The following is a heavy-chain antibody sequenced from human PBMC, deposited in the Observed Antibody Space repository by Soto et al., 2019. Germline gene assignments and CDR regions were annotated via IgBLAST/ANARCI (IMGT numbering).Heavy chain of an antibody. D-gene: IGHD5-12*01. CDR3: ARVRRYSGYEVMVPLDY. V-gene: IGHV5-51*01. CDR2: IYPGDSDT. CDR1: GYSFTSYW. Sequence: GESLKISCKGSGYSFTSYWIGWVRQMPGKGLEWMGIIYPGDSDTRYSPSFRGQVTISADKSISTAYLQWSSLKASDTAMYYCARVRRYSGYEVMVPLDYWGQGTLVTVSS. J-gene: IGHJ4*02.